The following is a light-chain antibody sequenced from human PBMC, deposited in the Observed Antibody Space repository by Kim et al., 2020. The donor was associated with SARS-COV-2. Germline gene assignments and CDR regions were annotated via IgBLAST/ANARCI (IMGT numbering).Light chain of an antibody. J-gene: IGLJ3*02. Sequence: VSVTPGHKSGITGHGNKLGDKYHSWYHEKQGQSPVLVIYQDSKRPSGTPERFSGSNSGNTATLAISGTQAIDEDDYYGQAWDSSAVFGGGTQLTV. V-gene: IGLV3-1*01. CDR1: KLGDKY. CDR2: QDS. CDR3: QAWDSSAV.